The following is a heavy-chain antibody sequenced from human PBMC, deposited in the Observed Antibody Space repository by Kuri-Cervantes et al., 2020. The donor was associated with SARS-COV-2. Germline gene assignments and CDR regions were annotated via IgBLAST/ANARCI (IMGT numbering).Heavy chain of an antibody. V-gene: IGHV4-39*01. Sequence: SETLSLTCTVSGDSITSGSYYWGWIRQPPGKGLEWVGTVYFSGSTYSNPSLKSRGTFFVDTSKNQFSLKLSSVTAADTAVYYCARVGGYYDSSGYWIFDYWGQGTLVTVSS. J-gene: IGHJ4*02. CDR3: ARVGGYYDSSGYWIFDY. D-gene: IGHD3-22*01. CDR2: VYFSGST. CDR1: GDSITSGSYY.